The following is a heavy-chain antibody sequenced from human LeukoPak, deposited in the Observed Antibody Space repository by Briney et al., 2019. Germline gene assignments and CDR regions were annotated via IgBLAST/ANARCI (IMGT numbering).Heavy chain of an antibody. J-gene: IGHJ4*02. CDR3: ASPGEKDYYFDY. CDR2: INPSGGST. CDR1: GYTFTSYY. V-gene: IGHV1-46*01. Sequence: ASVKVSCKASGYTFTSYYMHWVRQAPGQGLEWMGIINPSGGSTSYAQKFQGKVTMTRDTSTSTVYMELSSLRSEDTAVYYCASPGEKDYYFDYWGQGTLVTVSS. D-gene: IGHD3-16*01.